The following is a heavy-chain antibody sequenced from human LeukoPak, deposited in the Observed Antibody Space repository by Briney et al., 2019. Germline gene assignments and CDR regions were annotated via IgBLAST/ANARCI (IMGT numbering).Heavy chain of an antibody. CDR1: GGSISSGNYF. D-gene: IGHD5-12*01. CDR3: ARERAGSGYSGHDGGWFDP. J-gene: IGHJ5*02. Sequence: SETLSLTCTVSGGSISSGNYFWSWIRQPAGKGLEWIGRIYTSGSTNYNPSLKSRVTISVDTSKNQFSLKLSSVTAADTAVYYCARERAGSGYSGHDGGWFDPWGQGTLVTVSS. CDR2: IYTSGST. V-gene: IGHV4-61*02.